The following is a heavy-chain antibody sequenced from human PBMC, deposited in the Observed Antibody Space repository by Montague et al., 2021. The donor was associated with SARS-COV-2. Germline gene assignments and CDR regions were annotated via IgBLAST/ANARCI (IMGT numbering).Heavy chain of an antibody. CDR1: VSWYSGAD. J-gene: IGHJ4*02. CDR3: ASFPSGYYDSRGYHI. V-gene: IGHV4-34*01. Sequence: SETLSLTCSILVSWYSGADRKSTRLNPRHHGNSYADICQKEKTNYNPSLKSRVTISVDTSKNQFSLKLSSVTAADTAVYYCASFPSGYYDSRGYHIWGKGTLVSGSS. D-gene: IGHD3-22*01. CDR2: ICQKEKT.